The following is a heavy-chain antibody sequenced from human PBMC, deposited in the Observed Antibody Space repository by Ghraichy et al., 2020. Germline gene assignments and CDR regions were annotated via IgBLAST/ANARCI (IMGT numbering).Heavy chain of an antibody. CDR2: ISAYNGNT. CDR1: GYTVTSSV. V-gene: IGHV1-18*01. J-gene: IGHJ6*02. Sequence: ASVKVSCKASGYTVTSSVISWVRQAPGQGLEWMGWISAYNGNTNYAQKLQGRVTMTTDTSTSTAYMELRSLRSDDTAVYYCARDLKQWLVGYYYYGMDVWGQVSMVTVSS. D-gene: IGHD6-19*01. CDR3: ARDLKQWLVGYYYYGMDV.